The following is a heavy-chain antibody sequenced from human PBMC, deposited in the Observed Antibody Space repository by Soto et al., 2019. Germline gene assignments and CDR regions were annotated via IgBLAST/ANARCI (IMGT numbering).Heavy chain of an antibody. CDR1: GFTFSSYA. V-gene: IGHV3-23*01. CDR2: ISGSGSTI. CDR3: AKVFYYYDSSGYYYFDY. J-gene: IGHJ4*02. Sequence: HPGGSLRLSCAASGFTFSSYAVSWVRQAPGKGPEWISSISGSGSTIYYADSVKGRFTISRDNSKNTLYLQMSSLRAGDTAVYYCAKVFYYYDSSGYYYFDYWGQGTLVTVSS. D-gene: IGHD3-22*01.